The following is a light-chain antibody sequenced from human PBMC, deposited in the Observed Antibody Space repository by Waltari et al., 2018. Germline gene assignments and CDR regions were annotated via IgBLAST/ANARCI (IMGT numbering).Light chain of an antibody. CDR2: DVS. Sequence: QSALTQPASVSGSPGQSITISCTGTSSDVGGYNYVSWYQQHPGKAPKLMIYDVSNRPSGGSNRFSGSTSGNTASLTISGRKAEDEADYYSSSYISSSALELFGGGTSLTVL. CDR1: SSDVGGYNY. J-gene: IGLJ2*01. V-gene: IGLV2-14*03. CDR3: SSYISSSALEL.